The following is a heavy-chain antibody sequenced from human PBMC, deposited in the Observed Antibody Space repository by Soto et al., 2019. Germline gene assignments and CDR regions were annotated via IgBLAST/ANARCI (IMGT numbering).Heavy chain of an antibody. D-gene: IGHD6-13*01. Sequence: EVQLVESGGGLVQPGGSLRLSCAASGFTFSSYDMHWVRQATGKGLEWVSAIGTAGDTYYPGSVKGRFTISRENAKNSLYLQMNSLRAEDTAVYYCARDRAAAGFDYWGQGTLVTGSS. CDR2: IGTAGDT. V-gene: IGHV3-13*01. CDR1: GFTFSSYD. CDR3: ARDRAAAGFDY. J-gene: IGHJ4*02.